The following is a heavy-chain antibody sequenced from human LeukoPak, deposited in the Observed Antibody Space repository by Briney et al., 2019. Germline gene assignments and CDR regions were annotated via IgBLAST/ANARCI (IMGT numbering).Heavy chain of an antibody. CDR1: GGSFSGYY. Sequence: PSETLSLTCAVYGGSFSGYYWSWIRQPPGKGLEWIGEINHSGSTNYNPSLKSRVTISVDTSKNQFTLKLSSVTAADTAVYYCARDTDQGRYFDYWGQGTLVTVSS. CDR3: ARDTDQGRYFDY. D-gene: IGHD3-10*01. CDR2: INHSGST. J-gene: IGHJ4*02. V-gene: IGHV4-34*01.